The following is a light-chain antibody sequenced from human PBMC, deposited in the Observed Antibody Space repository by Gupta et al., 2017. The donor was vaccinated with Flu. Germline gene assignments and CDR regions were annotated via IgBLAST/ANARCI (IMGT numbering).Light chain of an antibody. Sequence: DIQMTQSPSSLSASVGDRVTITCRASQSISSYLNWYQQKPGKAPKLLIYAASSLQSGVPSRFSGSGSGTHFTLTISSLQPEDFATYYCQQSYSTPPTFGQGTRLEIK. CDR1: QSISSY. J-gene: IGKJ5*01. CDR3: QQSYSTPPT. CDR2: AAS. V-gene: IGKV1-39*01.